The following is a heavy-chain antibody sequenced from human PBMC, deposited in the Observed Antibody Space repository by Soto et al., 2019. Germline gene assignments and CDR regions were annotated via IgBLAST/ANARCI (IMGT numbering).Heavy chain of an antibody. CDR3: AADLSSSWVYYYYGMDV. CDR1: GFTFTSSA. J-gene: IGHJ6*02. Sequence: QMQLVQSGPEVKKPGTSVKVSCKASGFTFTSSAVQWVRQARGQRLEWIGWIVVGSGNTNYAQKFQERVTITRDMSTSTAYMELSSRRSEDTAVYYCAADLSSSWVYYYYGMDVWGQGTTVTVSS. D-gene: IGHD6-13*01. V-gene: IGHV1-58*01. CDR2: IVVGSGNT.